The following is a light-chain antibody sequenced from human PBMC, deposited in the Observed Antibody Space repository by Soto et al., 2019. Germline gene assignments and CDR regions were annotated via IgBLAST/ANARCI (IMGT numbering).Light chain of an antibody. CDR1: SSDVGAYNH. Sequence: QSALTQPASVSGSPGQSITISCTGTSSDVGAYNHVSWYQQHPGKVPKVMIYEVNKRPSGVPDRFSGSKSGNTASLTVSGLQAEDEADYYCSSYAGSSNVFGTGTKLTVL. CDR2: EVN. CDR3: SSYAGSSNV. V-gene: IGLV2-8*01. J-gene: IGLJ1*01.